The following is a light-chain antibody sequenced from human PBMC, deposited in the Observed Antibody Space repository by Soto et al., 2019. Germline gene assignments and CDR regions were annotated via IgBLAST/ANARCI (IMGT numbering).Light chain of an antibody. Sequence: DLPMTQSPSTLSGSVGDRVTITCRASQTISSWLAWYQQKPGKAPKLLIYKASTLKSGVPSRFSGSGSGTEFTLTISSLQPDDFATYYCQHYNSYSGAFGQGTKVELK. CDR3: QHYNSYSGA. CDR1: QTISSW. V-gene: IGKV1-5*03. CDR2: KAS. J-gene: IGKJ1*01.